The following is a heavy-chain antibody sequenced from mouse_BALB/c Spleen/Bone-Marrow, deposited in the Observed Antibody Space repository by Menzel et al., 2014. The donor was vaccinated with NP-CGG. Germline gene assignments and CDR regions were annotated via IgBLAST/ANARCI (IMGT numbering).Heavy chain of an antibody. CDR1: GYTFTNYW. J-gene: IGHJ2*01. CDR2: IHPGGGYT. D-gene: IGHD2-14*01. CDR3: AREVRGDFDY. Sequence: QVHVKQSGAELVRPGTSVKISCKASGYTFTNYWLGWVKPRPGHGLEWIGDIHPGGGYTNYNEKFKGKATLTADTSSSTAYMQLSSLTSEDSAVYFCAREVRGDFDYWGQGTTLTVSS. V-gene: IGHV1-63*02.